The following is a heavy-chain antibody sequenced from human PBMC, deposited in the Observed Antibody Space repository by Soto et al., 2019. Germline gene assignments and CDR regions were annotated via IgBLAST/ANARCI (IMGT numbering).Heavy chain of an antibody. V-gene: IGHV1-69*13. CDR2: ITPVFGTA. J-gene: IGHJ4*02. CDR3: AKDRSRSYGSGYPLGYFDY. CDR1: GGTFSNYA. D-gene: IGHD3-22*01. Sequence: SVKVSCKASGGTFSNYAIDWVRQAPGQGLEWMGGITPVFGTANYAQKFQGRITVTADESTSTAYMELRSLRSEDTAVYYCAKDRSRSYGSGYPLGYFDYWGQGTLVTVSS.